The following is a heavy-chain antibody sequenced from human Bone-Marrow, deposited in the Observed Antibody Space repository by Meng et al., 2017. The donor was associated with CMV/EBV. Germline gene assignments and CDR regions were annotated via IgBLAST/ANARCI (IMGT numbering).Heavy chain of an antibody. CDR1: GFTFSSYA. V-gene: IGHV3-23*01. CDR2: ISGSGGSK. CDR3: AKAGCQRSSTSCSGYFDY. Sequence: GESLKISCAASGFTFSSYAMSWVRQAPGKGLEWVSAISGSGGSKYYADSVKGRFTISRDNSKNTLYLQMNSLRAEDTAVYYCAKAGCQRSSTSCSGYFDYWGQGTLVTVSS. D-gene: IGHD2-2*01. J-gene: IGHJ4*02.